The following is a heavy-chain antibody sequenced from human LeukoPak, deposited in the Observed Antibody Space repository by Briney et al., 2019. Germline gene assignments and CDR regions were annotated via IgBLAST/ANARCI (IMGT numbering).Heavy chain of an antibody. J-gene: IGHJ1*01. CDR1: GFTFSSYA. D-gene: IGHD5-24*01. CDR2: ISSNGGST. CDR3: ARGDGYNDAEYLQH. Sequence: GGSLRLSCAASGFTFSSYAMHWVRQAPGKGLEYVSAISSNGGSTYYANSVKGRFTISRDNSKNTLYLQMGSLRAEDMAVYYCARGDGYNDAEYLQHWGQGTLVTVS. V-gene: IGHV3-64*01.